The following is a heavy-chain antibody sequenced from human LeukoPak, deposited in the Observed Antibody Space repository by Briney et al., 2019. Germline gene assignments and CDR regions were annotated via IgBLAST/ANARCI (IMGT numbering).Heavy chain of an antibody. CDR2: IYYTGST. V-gene: IGHV4-59*01. D-gene: IGHD3-10*01. J-gene: IGHJ4*02. Sequence: PSETLSLTCTVSGGSISHYSWNWIRQSPGKGLEWIGYIYYTGSTNYNPSLKSRVTISLDTSKNQFSLRLSSVTAADTAVYYCARDSGLRGTVFDYWGQGALVTVSS. CDR1: GGSISHYS. CDR3: ARDSGLRGTVFDY.